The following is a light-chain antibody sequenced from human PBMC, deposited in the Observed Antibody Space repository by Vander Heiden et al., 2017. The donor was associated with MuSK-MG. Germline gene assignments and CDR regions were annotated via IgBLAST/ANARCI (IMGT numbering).Light chain of an antibody. J-gene: IGLJ2*01. V-gene: IGLV1-40*01. CDR3: QSYDSSPSGFQVV. CDR1: SSNIGAGYD. Sequence: QSVLTQPPSVSGAPGQRVTISCTGSSSNIGAGYDVHWYQQLPGTAPKLLIYVNSNRPSGVPDRFSGSKSGTSASLAITGLQAEDEADYYCQSYDSSPSGFQVVFGGGTKLTVL. CDR2: VNS.